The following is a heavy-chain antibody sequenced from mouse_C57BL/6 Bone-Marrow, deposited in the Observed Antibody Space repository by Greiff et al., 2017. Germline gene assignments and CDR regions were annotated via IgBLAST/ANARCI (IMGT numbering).Heavy chain of an antibody. D-gene: IGHD2-1*01. CDR1: GYTFTSYW. V-gene: IGHV1-50*01. CDR3: ARGGNYRFAY. J-gene: IGHJ3*01. CDR2: IDPSDSYT. Sequence: QVQLQQPGAELVKPGASVKLSCKASGYTFTSYWMQWVKQRTGQGLEWIGEIDPSDSYTNYNQKFKGKATLTVDTSSSTAYMQLSSLTSEDSAVYYCARGGNYRFAYWGQGTLVTVSA.